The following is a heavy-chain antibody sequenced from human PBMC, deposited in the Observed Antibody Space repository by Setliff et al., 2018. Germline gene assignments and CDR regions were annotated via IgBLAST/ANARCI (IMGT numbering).Heavy chain of an antibody. D-gene: IGHD3-16*01. CDR1: GGTFSSYA. CDR2: IIPIFGTA. Sequence: GASVKVSCKASGGTFSSYAISWVRQAPGQGLEWMGGIIPIFGTANYAQKFQGRVTITADESTSTAYMELSSLRSEDTAVYFCARGGVLGTGDFDYWGQGTLVTVSS. V-gene: IGHV1-69*13. CDR3: ARGGVLGTGDFDY. J-gene: IGHJ4*02.